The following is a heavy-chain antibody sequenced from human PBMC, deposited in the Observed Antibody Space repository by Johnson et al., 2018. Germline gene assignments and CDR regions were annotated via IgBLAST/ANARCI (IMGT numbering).Heavy chain of an antibody. D-gene: IGHD6-6*01. Sequence: EVQLLESGGGLVKPGGSLRLSCAASGFTFSSYSMNWVRQAPGKGLEWVSGISGSGDSTYYADSVKGRFTISRDNSKNTLYRQMNSLRAGDTAGYYCARQEYIGSTARGADYYYGMDVWGQGTTVTVSS. CDR3: ARQEYIGSTARGADYYYGMDV. V-gene: IGHV3-23*01. CDR1: GFTFSSYS. J-gene: IGHJ6*02. CDR2: ISGSGDST.